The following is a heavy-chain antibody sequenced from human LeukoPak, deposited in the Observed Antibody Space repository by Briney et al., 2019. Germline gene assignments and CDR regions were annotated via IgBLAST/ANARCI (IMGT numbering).Heavy chain of an antibody. J-gene: IGHJ4*02. V-gene: IGHV3-30*02. Sequence: GGSLRLSCAASGFTFSSYGMHWVRQAPGKGLEWVAFIRCDGSNKYYADSVKGRFTISRDNSKNTLYLQMNSLRPEDTAVYYCAKDSYDSSGYFLPSFDYWGQGTLVTVSS. CDR1: GFTFSSYG. CDR2: IRCDGSNK. CDR3: AKDSYDSSGYFLPSFDY. D-gene: IGHD3-22*01.